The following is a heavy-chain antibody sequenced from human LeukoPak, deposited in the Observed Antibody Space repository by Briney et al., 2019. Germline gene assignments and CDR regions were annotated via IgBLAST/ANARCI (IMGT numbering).Heavy chain of an antibody. V-gene: IGHV1-2*06. Sequence: ASVKVSCKASGFTFSDYYIHWVRQAPGQGLDYMGHINLNSGGTFYVQKFQGGVTMTRDTSISTAYMDLSRLTSDDTAVYFCASDPSSSDNFFDFWGRGTLVTVSS. J-gene: IGHJ4*02. D-gene: IGHD6-6*01. CDR1: GFTFSDYY. CDR3: ASDPSSSDNFFDF. CDR2: INLNSGGT.